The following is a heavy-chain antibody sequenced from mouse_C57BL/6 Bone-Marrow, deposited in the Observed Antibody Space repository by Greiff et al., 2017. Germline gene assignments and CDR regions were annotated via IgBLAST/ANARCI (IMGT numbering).Heavy chain of an antibody. Sequence: QVQLQQPGPELVKPGPSVTLSCKASGYTFTSYWMHWGKRRPGQGLEWIGNINPSNGGTNYNERFKSKSTLTVDKSSSPAYKKISSLTSEDAAVYYCASFITTVGTFDYGGRGTSLTVSA. CDR3: ASFITTVGTFDY. D-gene: IGHD1-1*01. V-gene: IGHV1-53*01. CDR1: GYTFTSYW. CDR2: INPSNGGT. J-gene: IGHJ2*03.